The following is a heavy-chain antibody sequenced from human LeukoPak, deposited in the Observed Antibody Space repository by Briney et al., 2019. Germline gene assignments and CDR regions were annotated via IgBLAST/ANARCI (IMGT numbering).Heavy chain of an antibody. Sequence: GASVKVSCKTSGYNFKTSGITWVRQAPGQGLECMGWISAQTCERHYAEDLQGRVTMTTDTSRSTGYMELKSLTSDDTAVYYCAREVWSRDIGSLFDYWGQGTLVIVSS. D-gene: IGHD1-26*01. V-gene: IGHV1-18*04. J-gene: IGHJ4*02. CDR3: AREVWSRDIGSLFDY. CDR1: GYNFKTSG. CDR2: ISAQTCER.